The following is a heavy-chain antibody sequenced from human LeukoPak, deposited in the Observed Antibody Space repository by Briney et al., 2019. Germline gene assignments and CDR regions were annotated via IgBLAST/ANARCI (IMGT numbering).Heavy chain of an antibody. Sequence: PGGSLRLSCAASGFTFSSYAMSWVRQAPGNGLEWVSAISGSGGSTYYADSVKGRFTISRDNSKNTLYLQMNSLRAEDTAVYYCAKADAYYDFWSGRNYWGQGTLVTVSS. CDR3: AKADAYYDFWSGRNY. D-gene: IGHD3-3*01. CDR1: GFTFSSYA. CDR2: ISGSGGST. V-gene: IGHV3-23*01. J-gene: IGHJ4*02.